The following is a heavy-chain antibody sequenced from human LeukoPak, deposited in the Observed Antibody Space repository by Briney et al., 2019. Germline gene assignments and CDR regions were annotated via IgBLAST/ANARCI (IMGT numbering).Heavy chain of an antibody. CDR1: GYSFTSYW. V-gene: IGHV5-51*01. J-gene: IGHJ4*02. D-gene: IGHD3-9*01. Sequence: GESLKISCKGSGYSFTSYWIAWVRQMPGKGLEWMGIIYPADSDTRYSPSFQGQVTISADKSVSTAYLQWSSLKASDTAMYYCARHSDWHFDYWGQGTLVTVSS. CDR2: IYPADSDT. CDR3: ARHSDWHFDY.